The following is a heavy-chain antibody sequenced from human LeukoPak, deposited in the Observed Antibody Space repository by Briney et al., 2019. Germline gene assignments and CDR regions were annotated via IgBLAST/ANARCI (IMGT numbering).Heavy chain of an antibody. D-gene: IGHD3-16*02. J-gene: IGHJ4*02. CDR1: GFTFSSYS. CDR3: ARAAYDYVWGSYRLPYYFDY. V-gene: IGHV3-21*01. Sequence: GGSLRLSCAASGFTFSSYSMNWVRQAPGKGLEWVSSISSSSSYIYYADSVKGRFTISRDNAKNSLYLQMNSLRAEDTAVYYCARAAYDYVWGSYRLPYYFDYWGQGTLVTVSS. CDR2: ISSSSSYI.